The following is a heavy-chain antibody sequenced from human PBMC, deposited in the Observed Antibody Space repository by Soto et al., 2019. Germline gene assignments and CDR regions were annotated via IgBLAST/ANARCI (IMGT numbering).Heavy chain of an antibody. V-gene: IGHV4-59*01. CDR1: GGSISSYY. D-gene: IGHD2-15*01. CDR2: IYYSGST. CDR3: ARERLLHENWFDP. Sequence: SETLSLTCTVSGGSISSYYWSWIRQPPGKGLEWIGYIYYSGSTNYNPSLKSRVTLSVDTSKNQFSLKLSSVTAADTAVYYCARERLLHENWFDPWGQGTLVTVSS. J-gene: IGHJ5*02.